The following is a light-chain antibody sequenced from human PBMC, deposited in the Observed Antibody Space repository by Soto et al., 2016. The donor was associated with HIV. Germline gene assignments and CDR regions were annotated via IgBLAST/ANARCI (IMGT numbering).Light chain of an antibody. J-gene: IGKJ5*01. Sequence: DIQMTQSPSTLSASVGDRVTITCRATQSVRSSLAWYQQKPGKAPKLLIYKASSLQSGVPSRFSGSGSGTEFTLTITSLQPEDFATYYCQQSYSIPLTFGQGTRLEIK. CDR3: QQSYSIPLT. CDR2: KAS. CDR1: QSVRSS. V-gene: IGKV1-5*03.